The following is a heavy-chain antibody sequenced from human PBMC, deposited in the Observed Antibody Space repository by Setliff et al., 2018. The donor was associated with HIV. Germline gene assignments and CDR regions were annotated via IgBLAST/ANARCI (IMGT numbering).Heavy chain of an antibody. Sequence: GESLTISCAASGFTFGNFWMHWVRQAPGKGLEWVASISPDGTRNHCVGSVKGRFTASRDNAKNSLYLQMNSLRAEDTAVYFCARVLLITNAVYGVVSNRFDPWGRGSQVTVS. V-gene: IGHV3-7*03. CDR1: GFTFGNFW. CDR2: ISPDGTRN. J-gene: IGHJ5*02. CDR3: ARVLLITNAVYGVVSNRFDP. D-gene: IGHD3-3*01.